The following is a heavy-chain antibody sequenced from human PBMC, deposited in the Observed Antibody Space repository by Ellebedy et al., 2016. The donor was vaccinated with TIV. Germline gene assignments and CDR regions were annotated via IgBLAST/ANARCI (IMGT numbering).Heavy chain of an antibody. CDR3: ARVGNYYGGNPSYYFDY. J-gene: IGHJ4*02. D-gene: IGHD4-23*01. CDR2: IIPILGKA. CDR1: GGTFSSYG. V-gene: IGHV1-69*10. Sequence: AASVKVSCKASGGTFSSYGISWVRQAPGQGLEWMGGIIPILGKANYAQKFQGRVTITADESTYTAYMELSSLGSEDTAVYYCARVGNYYGGNPSYYFDYWGQGTLVTVSS.